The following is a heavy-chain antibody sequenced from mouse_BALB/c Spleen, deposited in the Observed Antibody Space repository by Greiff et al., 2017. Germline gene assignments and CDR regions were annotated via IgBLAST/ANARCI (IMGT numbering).Heavy chain of an antibody. D-gene: IGHD2-4*01. V-gene: IGHV2-9*02. Sequence: QVQLKESGPGLVAPSQSLSITCTVSGFSLTSYGVHWVRQPPGKGLEWLGVIWAGGSTNYNSALMSRLSISKDNSKSQVFLKMNSLQTDDTAMYYCARDNYDYDGYYAMDYWGQGTSVTVSS. J-gene: IGHJ4*01. CDR3: ARDNYDYDGYYAMDY. CDR1: GFSLTSYG. CDR2: IWAGGST.